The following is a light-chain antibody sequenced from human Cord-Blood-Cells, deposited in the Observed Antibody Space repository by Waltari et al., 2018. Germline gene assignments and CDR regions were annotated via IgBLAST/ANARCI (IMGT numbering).Light chain of an antibody. J-gene: IGLJ3*02. CDR2: DVS. V-gene: IGLV2-14*03. Sequence: QSALTQPASVSGSPGQSITISCTGTSSDVGGYNYVSWYQQPPGKAPKLMIYDVSNRPSGVSNRSSGSKSGNTASLTISGLQAEDEADYYCSSYTSSSTLVFGGGTKLTVL. CDR3: SSYTSSSTLV. CDR1: SSDVGGYNY.